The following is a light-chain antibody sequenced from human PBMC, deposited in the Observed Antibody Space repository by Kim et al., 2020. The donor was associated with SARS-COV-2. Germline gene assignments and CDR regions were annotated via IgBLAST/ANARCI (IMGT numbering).Light chain of an antibody. J-gene: IGKJ2*03. CDR3: QQYFQTPYS. Sequence: FSPGERAPLSCRASQRVGNNYLAWYQHKPGQAPRLLIHGASNRATGIPDRFSGSGSGTDFTLTISRLEPEDFAVYYCQQYFQTPYSFGQGTKLEIK. CDR2: GAS. V-gene: IGKV3-20*01. CDR1: QRVGNNY.